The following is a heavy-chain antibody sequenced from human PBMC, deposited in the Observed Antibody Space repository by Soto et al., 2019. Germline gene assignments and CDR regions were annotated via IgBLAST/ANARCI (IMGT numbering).Heavy chain of an antibody. D-gene: IGHD3-22*01. Sequence: SVKVSCKASGGTFSSYAISWVRQAPGQGLEWMGGIIPIFGTANYAQKFQGRVTITADKSTSTAYMELSSLRSEDTAVYYCAQDSSGYYYFDYWGQGTLVTVSS. CDR1: GGTFSSYA. J-gene: IGHJ4*02. CDR2: IIPIFGTA. V-gene: IGHV1-69*06. CDR3: AQDSSGYYYFDY.